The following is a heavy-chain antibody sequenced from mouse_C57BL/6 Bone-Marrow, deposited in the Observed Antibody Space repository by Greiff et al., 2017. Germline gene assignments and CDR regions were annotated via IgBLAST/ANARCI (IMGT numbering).Heavy chain of an antibody. CDR1: GFTFSDYG. CDR2: ISSGSSTI. Sequence: DVKLVESGGGLVKPGGSLKLSCAASGFTFSDYGMHWVRQAPEKGLEWVAYISSGSSTIYYDDTVKGRFTISRDNAKNTLFLQMTSLRSEDTAMYYCARGEYSSSFAYWGQGTLVTVSA. CDR3: ARGEYSSSFAY. J-gene: IGHJ3*01. D-gene: IGHD1-1*01. V-gene: IGHV5-17*01.